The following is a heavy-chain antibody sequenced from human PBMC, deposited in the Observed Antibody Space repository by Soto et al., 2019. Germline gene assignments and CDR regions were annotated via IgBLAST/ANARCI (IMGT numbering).Heavy chain of an antibody. J-gene: IGHJ4*02. CDR3: ARMGWAKQQLVQSGFDY. D-gene: IGHD6-13*01. CDR1: GFSLSNARMG. Sequence: QVTLKESGPVLVKPTETLTLTYTVSGFSLSNARMGVSWIRQPPGKALEWLAHIFSNDEKSYSTSLKSRLTISKDTSKSQVVLTMTNMDPVDTATYYCARMGWAKQQLVQSGFDYWGQGTQVTVSA. CDR2: IFSNDEK. V-gene: IGHV2-26*01.